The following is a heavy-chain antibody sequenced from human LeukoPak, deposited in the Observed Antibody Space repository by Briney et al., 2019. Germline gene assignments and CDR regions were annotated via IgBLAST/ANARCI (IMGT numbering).Heavy chain of an antibody. CDR2: IYYSGST. D-gene: IGHD6-19*01. J-gene: IGHJ5*02. V-gene: IGHV4-59*08. CDR3: ARNSAVATSRSWFDP. Sequence: KASETLSLTCTVSGGSISTYYWSWIRQSPGRGLEWIGYIYYSGSTTYNPSLESRVTISVDTSKNQFSLKLTAVTAADTAVYYCARNSAVATSRSWFDPWGQGTLVTVSS. CDR1: GGSISTYY.